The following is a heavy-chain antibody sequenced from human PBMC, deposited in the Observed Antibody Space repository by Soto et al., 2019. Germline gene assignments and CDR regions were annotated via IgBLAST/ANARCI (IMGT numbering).Heavy chain of an antibody. D-gene: IGHD2-8*01. CDR2: INPKSGGT. CDR3: ARGDSTDCSNGVCSFFYNHDMDV. CDR1: GYSFTDYH. Sequence: ASVKVSCKASGYSFTDYHIHWVRQAPGQGLEWPGRINPKSGGTSTAQKFQGWVTMTTDTSISTASMELTRLTSDDTAIYYCARGDSTDCSNGVCSFFYNHDMDVWGQGTTVTFSS. J-gene: IGHJ6*02. V-gene: IGHV1-2*04.